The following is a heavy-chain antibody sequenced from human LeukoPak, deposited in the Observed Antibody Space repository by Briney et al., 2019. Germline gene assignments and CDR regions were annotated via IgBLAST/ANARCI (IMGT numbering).Heavy chain of an antibody. CDR2: IYYSGST. CDR3: ARQGNGYYFDY. D-gene: IGHD1-1*01. Sequence: SETLSLTCTVSGDSISSYYWSLIRQPPGEGLEWIGYIYYSGSTNYDPSLKSRVTTSVDTSKNQFPLKLSSVTAADTAVYYCARQGNGYYFDYWGQGALVTVSS. V-gene: IGHV4-59*08. CDR1: GDSISSYY. J-gene: IGHJ4*02.